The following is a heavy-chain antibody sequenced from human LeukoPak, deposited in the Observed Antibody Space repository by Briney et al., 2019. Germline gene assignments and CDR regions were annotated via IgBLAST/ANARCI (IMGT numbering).Heavy chain of an antibody. CDR2: IYSGGST. V-gene: IGHV3-53*01. J-gene: IGHJ3*02. D-gene: IGHD1-26*01. CDR3: ARGGSYLSAFDI. Sequence: GGSLRLSCAASGFNFSSNYMSWVRQAPGKGLEGVSIIYSGGSTFYADSVKGRFTISRDNSKNTLYLQMNSLRAEDTAVYYCARGGSYLSAFDIWGQGTMVTVSS. CDR1: GFNFSSNY.